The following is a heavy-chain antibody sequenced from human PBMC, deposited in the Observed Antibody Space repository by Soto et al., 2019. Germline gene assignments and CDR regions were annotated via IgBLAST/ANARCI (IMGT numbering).Heavy chain of an antibody. J-gene: IGHJ3*01. V-gene: IGHV4-34*01. D-gene: IGHD3-16*01. CDR1: GGSFSGYS. Sequence: QVQLQQWGAGLLKLSETLSLTCAVNGGSFSGYSWSWIRQPPGEGLEWIGEINHSGSTNYNPSLKSRVTVSGDTSKSQFSLNLSSVTAADTAIYYCARALDTWGAFDVWGQGTMVTVSS. CDR3: ARALDTWGAFDV. CDR2: INHSGST.